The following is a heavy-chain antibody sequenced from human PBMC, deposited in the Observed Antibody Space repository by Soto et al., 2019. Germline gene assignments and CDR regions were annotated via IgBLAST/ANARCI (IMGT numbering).Heavy chain of an antibody. V-gene: IGHV3-23*01. CDR1: GFTFRNYA. D-gene: IGHD2-21*01. CDR2: IGTSGTPT. J-gene: IGHJ6*02. Sequence: GSLRLSCIASGFTFRNYAMAWARQAPGEDLEWVSAIGTSGTPTLYADSVKSRFSISRDDSRNTVSLQMNSLGVEDTATYYCTRILWSSRRDALDIWGQGTTVTVSS. CDR3: TRILWSSRRDALDI.